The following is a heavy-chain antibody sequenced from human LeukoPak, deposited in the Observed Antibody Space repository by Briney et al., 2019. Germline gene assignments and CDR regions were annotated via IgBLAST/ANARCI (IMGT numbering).Heavy chain of an antibody. CDR2: IYYSGST. CDR3: ARGRTIRFLEWLSRDRFNYYYYYMDV. J-gene: IGHJ6*03. CDR1: GGSISIRSYY. D-gene: IGHD3-3*01. V-gene: IGHV4-39*07. Sequence: PSETLSLTCTVSGGSISIRSYYWGWIRQPPGKGLEWIGSIYYSGSTYYNPSLKSRVTISVDTSKNQFSLKLSSVTAADTAVYYCARGRTIRFLEWLSRDRFNYYYYYMDVWGKGTTVTVSS.